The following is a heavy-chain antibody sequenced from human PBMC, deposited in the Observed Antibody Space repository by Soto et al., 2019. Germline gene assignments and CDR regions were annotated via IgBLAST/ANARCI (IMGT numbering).Heavy chain of an antibody. Sequence: GGSLRLSCAASGFTFSSYAMSWVRQAPGKGLEWVSAISGSGGSTYYADSVKGRFTISRDNSKNTLYLQMNSLRAEETAVYYCANHLTKGDYGDYYYYYGMDVWGQGTTVTVSS. D-gene: IGHD4-17*01. CDR1: GFTFSSYA. CDR3: ANHLTKGDYGDYYYYYGMDV. J-gene: IGHJ6*02. V-gene: IGHV3-23*01. CDR2: ISGSGGST.